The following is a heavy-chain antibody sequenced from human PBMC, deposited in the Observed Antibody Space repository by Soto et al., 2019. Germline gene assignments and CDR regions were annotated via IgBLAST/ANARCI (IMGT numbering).Heavy chain of an antibody. V-gene: IGHV3-48*02. CDR3: ARDPLPGTSHFDY. Sequence: EVQLVESGGGLVQPGGSLRLSCEASGFTFSSYSMNWVRQAPGKGLEWISYIGSSSGSIYYADSVKGRFTISRDNAKNSVYLQMNSLRDEDTAVYYCARDPLPGTSHFDYWGQGTLVTVSS. J-gene: IGHJ4*02. D-gene: IGHD1-7*01. CDR1: GFTFSSYS. CDR2: IGSSSGSI.